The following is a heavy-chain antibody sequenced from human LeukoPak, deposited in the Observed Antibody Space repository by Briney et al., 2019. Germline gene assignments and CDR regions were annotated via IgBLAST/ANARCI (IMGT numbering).Heavy chain of an antibody. J-gene: IGHJ5*01. D-gene: IGHD4-17*01. Sequence: GGSLRLCCAASGFTFSTYAMSWVRQVPAKGLEWVSAISTTTYYADFVEGRFTISRDNSKNTLYLQMNSLRAEDTAVYYCAKPIGPRYGDYHNSCFDSWGQGTLVTVSS. CDR1: GFTFSTYA. CDR2: ISTTT. CDR3: AKPIGPRYGDYHNSCFDS. V-gene: IGHV3-23*01.